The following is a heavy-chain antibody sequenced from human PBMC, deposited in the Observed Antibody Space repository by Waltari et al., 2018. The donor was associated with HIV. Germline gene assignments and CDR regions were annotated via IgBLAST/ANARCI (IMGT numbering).Heavy chain of an antibody. D-gene: IGHD3-10*01. CDR3: ARVWFGDRWGWFDP. CDR1: GGSISSGAYY. Sequence: QVQLQESGPGLVKPSQTLSLTCTVSGGSISSGAYYWSWIRQPPGKGLEWIGYIYYSGSTYYNPSLKSRVTIAVDTSKNQFSLKLSSVTAADTAVYYCARVWFGDRWGWFDPWGQGTLVTVSS. CDR2: IYYSGST. V-gene: IGHV4-30-4*01. J-gene: IGHJ5*02.